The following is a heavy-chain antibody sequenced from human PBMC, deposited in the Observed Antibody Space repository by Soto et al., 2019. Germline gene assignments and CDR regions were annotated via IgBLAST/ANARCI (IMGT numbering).Heavy chain of an antibody. CDR1: GDSIISIDFY. CDR3: ARHSLALRKNNWFDP. V-gene: IGHV4-39*01. J-gene: IGHJ5*02. D-gene: IGHD3-3*02. CDR2: IFYLGSS. Sequence: SETLSLTCTVSGDSIISIDFYWGWVRQPPGKGLEWIGSIFYLGSSYYNPSLKSRVTMSVDTSKNQFSLRLRSVTAADTALYFCARHSLALRKNNWFDPWGQGIMVIVSS.